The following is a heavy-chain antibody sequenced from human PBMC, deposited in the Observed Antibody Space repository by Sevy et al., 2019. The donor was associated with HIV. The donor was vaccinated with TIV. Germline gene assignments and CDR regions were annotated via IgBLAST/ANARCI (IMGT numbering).Heavy chain of an antibody. CDR1: GFTFSDHY. V-gene: IGHV3-72*01. CDR2: TRNKADSYTT. CDR3: ATHAGIAAAGRVFDY. Sequence: GGSLRLSCAASGFTFSDHYMEWVREAPGKGLEGVGRTRNKADSYTTEYAASVKGSFTISRDDSRNSLYLQMNSLKTEDRAVYYCATHAGIAAAGRVFDYWGQGSLVTVSS. D-gene: IGHD6-13*01. J-gene: IGHJ4*02.